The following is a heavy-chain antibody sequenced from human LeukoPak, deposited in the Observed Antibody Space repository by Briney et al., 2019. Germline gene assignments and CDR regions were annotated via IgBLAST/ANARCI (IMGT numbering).Heavy chain of an antibody. V-gene: IGHV4-59*01. D-gene: IGHD2-2*01. CDR3: ARERSAFDN. CDR2: IYYTGST. Sequence: PSETLSLTCTVSGDSISSYYWRWIRQPPGKGLEWIGYIYYTGSTSYNPSLKSRVTISVDTSESQLSLKLRSVTAADTAVYYCARERSAFDNWGQGTLVTVSS. CDR1: GDSISSYY. J-gene: IGHJ4*02.